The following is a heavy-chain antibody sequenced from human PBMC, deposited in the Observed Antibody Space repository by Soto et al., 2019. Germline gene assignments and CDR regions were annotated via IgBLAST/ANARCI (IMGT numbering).Heavy chain of an antibody. Sequence: ASETLSLTCTVSGGSLSSGGYYWSWIRQHPGKGLEWIGYIYYSGSTYYNPSLKSRVTISVDTSKNQFSLKLSSVTAADTAVYYCAREAIAAAGAYYFDYWGQGTLVTVSS. V-gene: IGHV4-31*03. D-gene: IGHD6-13*01. J-gene: IGHJ4*02. CDR2: IYYSGST. CDR1: GGSLSSGGYY. CDR3: AREAIAAAGAYYFDY.